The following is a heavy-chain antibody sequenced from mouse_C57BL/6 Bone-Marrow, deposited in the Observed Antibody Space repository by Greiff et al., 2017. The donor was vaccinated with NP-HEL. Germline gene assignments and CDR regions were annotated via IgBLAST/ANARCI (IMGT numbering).Heavy chain of an antibody. Sequence: VMLVESGAELVRPGASVKLSCKASGYTFTDYYINWVKQRPGQGLEWIARIYPGSGNTYYNEKFKGKATLTAEKSSSTAYMQLSSLTSEDSAVYFCARGYDYLYAMDYWGQGTSVTVSS. V-gene: IGHV1-76*01. D-gene: IGHD2-4*01. J-gene: IGHJ4*01. CDR1: GYTFTDYY. CDR2: IYPGSGNT. CDR3: ARGYDYLYAMDY.